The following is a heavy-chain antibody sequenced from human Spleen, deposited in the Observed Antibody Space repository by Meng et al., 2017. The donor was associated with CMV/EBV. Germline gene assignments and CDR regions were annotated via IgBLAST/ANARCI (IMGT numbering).Heavy chain of an antibody. J-gene: IGHJ5*02. CDR2: ISGYNGRT. D-gene: IGHD2/OR15-2a*01. Sequence: ASVKVSCKASGYTFNNYGISWVRQAPGQGLEWMGWISGYNGRTNYAQNFQGRLIMTADTSTSTAYMELWSLRSDDTAVYYCARDFYDIEGHNYDCFDPWGQGALVTVSS. CDR1: GYTFNNYG. CDR3: ARDFYDIEGHNYDCFDP. V-gene: IGHV1-18*01.